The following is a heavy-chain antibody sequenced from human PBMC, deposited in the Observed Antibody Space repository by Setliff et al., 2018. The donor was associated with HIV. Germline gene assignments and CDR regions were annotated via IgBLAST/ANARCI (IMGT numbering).Heavy chain of an antibody. Sequence: SETLSLTCTVSGYSIGSGYYWGWIRQPPGKGLEWIGSIYHSGSTYYNPSLKSRVTISVDTFKNQFSLKLSSVTAADTAVYYCARRRSSGWYHYFDYWGQGTLVTVSS. J-gene: IGHJ4*02. CDR3: ARRRSSGWYHYFDY. V-gene: IGHV4-38-2*02. CDR1: GYSIGSGYY. D-gene: IGHD6-19*01. CDR2: IYHSGST.